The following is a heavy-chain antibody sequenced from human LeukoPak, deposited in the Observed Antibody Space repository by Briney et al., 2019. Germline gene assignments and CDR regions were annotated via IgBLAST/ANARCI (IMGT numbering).Heavy chain of an antibody. J-gene: IGHJ4*02. CDR2: ISSSSSAI. D-gene: IGHD1-1*01. CDR1: GFTFTSYS. V-gene: IGHV3-48*01. CDR3: ANPGDY. Sequence: GGSLRLSCAASGFTFTSYSMNWVRQAPGKGLEWVSYISSSSSAIYYADSVKGRFIISRDNSKNTLYLQMNSLRAEDTAVYYCANPGDYWGQGTLVTVSS.